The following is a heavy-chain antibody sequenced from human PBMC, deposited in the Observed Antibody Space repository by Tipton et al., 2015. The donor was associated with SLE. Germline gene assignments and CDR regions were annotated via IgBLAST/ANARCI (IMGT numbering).Heavy chain of an antibody. CDR2: IYNSVPG. CDR1: GDSISSYY. Sequence: TLSLTCTVSGDSISSYYWSWIRQPPGKGLEWMGYIYNSVPGNYNPSLKSRLTISVDTSKNQFSLKLRSVTAADTAVYYCARGREREQWLAPQGFDFWGQGIRVTVSS. CDR3: ARGREREQWLAPQGFDF. J-gene: IGHJ4*02. D-gene: IGHD6-19*01. V-gene: IGHV4-59*12.